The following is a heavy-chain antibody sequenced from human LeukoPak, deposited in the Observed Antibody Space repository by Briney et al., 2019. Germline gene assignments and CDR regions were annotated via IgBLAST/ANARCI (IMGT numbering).Heavy chain of an antibody. J-gene: IGHJ4*02. V-gene: IGHV4-34*01. CDR1: GGSFSGYY. CDR2: INHSGST. D-gene: IGHD3-10*01. Sequence: SETLSLTCAVYGGSFSGYYWSWIRQPPGKGLEWIGEINHSGSTNYNPSLKSRVTISVDTSKNQFSLKLSSVTAADTAVYYCARYYTGRFDYWGQGTLVTVPS. CDR3: ARYYTGRFDY.